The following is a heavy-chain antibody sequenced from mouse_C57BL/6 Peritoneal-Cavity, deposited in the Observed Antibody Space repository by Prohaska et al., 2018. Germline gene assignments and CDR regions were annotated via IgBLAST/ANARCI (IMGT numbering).Heavy chain of an antibody. J-gene: IGHJ4*01. D-gene: IGHD3-2*02. CDR3: ARDSSGYYAMDY. V-gene: IGHV1-39*01. CDR2: SNPNDGTT. CDR1: GYSFTDYN. Sequence: EFQLQQSGPELVKPGASVKISCKASGYSFTDYNMNCVKQSNGTSLEWIGVSNPNDGTTSYNQKFKGKATLTVDQSSSTAYMQLNSLTSEDSAVYYCARDSSGYYAMDYWGQGTSVTVSS.